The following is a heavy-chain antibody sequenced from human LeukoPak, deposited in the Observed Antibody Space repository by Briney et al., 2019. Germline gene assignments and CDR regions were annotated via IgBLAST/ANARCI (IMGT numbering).Heavy chain of an antibody. CDR3: AKDFRIGYSAHFDY. Sequence: PGGSLRLSCVGSGFTFRSHAMSWVRQAPEKGLELVSGIYENGGTTYYADSVKGRFSISRDNSKNTLYLQMDSLRGEDTAVYYCAKDFRIGYSAHFDYWGQGALVPVS. CDR1: GFTFRSHA. V-gene: IGHV3-23*01. CDR2: IYENGGTT. D-gene: IGHD2-21*01. J-gene: IGHJ4*02.